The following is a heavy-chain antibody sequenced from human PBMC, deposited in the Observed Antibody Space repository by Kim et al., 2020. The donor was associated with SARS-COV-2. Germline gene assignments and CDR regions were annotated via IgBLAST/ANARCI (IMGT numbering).Heavy chain of an antibody. CDR1: GGSISSSSYY. CDR3: ARLLLTSTSWTHWFDP. V-gene: IGHV4-39*01. D-gene: IGHD6-13*01. Sequence: SETLSLTCTVSGGSISSSSYYWGWIRQPPGKGLEWIGSIYDSGTTYYDPYLQSRVTISVDTSKNQFSLNLSSVTAADTAVYYCARLLLTSTSWTHWFDPWGQGTPVTVSS. CDR2: IYDSGTT. J-gene: IGHJ5*02.